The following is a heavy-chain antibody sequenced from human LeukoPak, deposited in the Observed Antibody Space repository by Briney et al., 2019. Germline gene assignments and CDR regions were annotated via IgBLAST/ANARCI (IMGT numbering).Heavy chain of an antibody. V-gene: IGHV3-23*01. D-gene: IGHD6-13*01. CDR1: GFTFSSYT. J-gene: IGHJ4*02. CDR2: ITTSDGNT. CDR3: AKDRVIAAAAPEGFDY. Sequence: GGSLRLSCAASGFTFSSYTMSWVRQAPGKGLEWVSTITTSDGNTYYADSVKGRFTISRDNSKNTLYLQMNSLRAEDTAVYYCAKDRVIAAAAPEGFDYWGQGTLVTVSS.